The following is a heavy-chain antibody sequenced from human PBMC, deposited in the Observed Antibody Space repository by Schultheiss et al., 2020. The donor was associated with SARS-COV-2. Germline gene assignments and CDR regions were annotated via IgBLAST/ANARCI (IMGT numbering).Heavy chain of an antibody. Sequence: GGSLRLSCAASGFTFSSYSMNWVRQAPGKGLEWVAVISYDGSNKYYADSVKGRFTISRDNSKNTLYLQMNSLRAEDTAVYYCARGAYSSTHWGQGTLVTVSS. J-gene: IGHJ4*02. CDR3: ARGAYSSTH. D-gene: IGHD6-13*01. CDR1: GFTFSSYS. CDR2: ISYDGSNK. V-gene: IGHV3-30*03.